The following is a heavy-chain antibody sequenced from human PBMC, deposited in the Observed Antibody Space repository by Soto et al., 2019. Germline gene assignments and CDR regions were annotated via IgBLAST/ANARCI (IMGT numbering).Heavy chain of an antibody. J-gene: IGHJ4*02. CDR2: IDYSGGT. V-gene: IGHV4-59*01. Sequence: QVQLQESGPGLVKPSETLSLTCTVSGGSIGGYIWSWIRQPPGKGLEWIGYIDYSGGTKYHPSLKGRVTIAIDTSKNQFSLKLSAVTAADTAMYYCARHIGGTTRDSWGQGTLVAVSS. D-gene: IGHD1-7*01. CDR3: ARHIGGTTRDS. CDR1: GGSIGGYI.